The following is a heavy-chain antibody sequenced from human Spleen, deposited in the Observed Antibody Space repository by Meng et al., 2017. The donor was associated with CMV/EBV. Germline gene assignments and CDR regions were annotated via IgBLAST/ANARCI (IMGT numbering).Heavy chain of an antibody. V-gene: IGHV4-30-4*01. D-gene: IGHD3-3*01. CDR2: MYSTGST. Sequence: SGGSISSGDYYWSWIRQPPGKGLEWIGYMYSTGSTYYNPSLKSRVTISLDTSKNQFSLKLSSVTAADTAVYYCARSSGITTFGDVFDYWGQGTLVTVSS. CDR1: GGSISSGDYY. J-gene: IGHJ4*02. CDR3: ARSSGITTFGDVFDY.